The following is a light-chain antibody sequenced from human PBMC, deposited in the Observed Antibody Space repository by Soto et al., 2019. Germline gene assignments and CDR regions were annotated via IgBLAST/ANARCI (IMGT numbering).Light chain of an antibody. CDR2: DVF. Sequence: QSALTQPASVSGSPGQSITISCTGTSSDVGGYDYVSWYQQRPGKAPKLLSYDVFNRPSGVSNRFSGSRSDNTASLTISGLQAEDEADYYCCSYTSSSTIGFGTGTKLTVL. J-gene: IGLJ1*01. V-gene: IGLV2-14*03. CDR3: CSYTSSSTIG. CDR1: SSDVGGYDY.